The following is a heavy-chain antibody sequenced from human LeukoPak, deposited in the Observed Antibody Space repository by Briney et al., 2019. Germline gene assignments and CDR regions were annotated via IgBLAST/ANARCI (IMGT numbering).Heavy chain of an antibody. V-gene: IGHV4-34*01. CDR3: ARIALGYCSGGSCYPDYYYGMDV. CDR1: WGSFSGYY. J-gene: IGHJ6*02. CDR2: INHSGST. Sequence: SETLSLTCAVYWGSFSGYYWIWIRQPPGKRLEWFGEINHSGSTNYSPSLKSRVTISVDTSKNQFSLKLSSVTAADTAVYYCARIALGYCSGGSCYPDYYYGMDVWGQGTTVTVSS. D-gene: IGHD2-15*01.